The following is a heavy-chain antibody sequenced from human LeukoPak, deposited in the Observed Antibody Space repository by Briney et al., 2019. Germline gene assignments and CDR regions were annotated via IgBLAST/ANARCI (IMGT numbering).Heavy chain of an antibody. J-gene: IGHJ4*02. Sequence: TGGSLRLSCAASGFTFSNYGMHWVRQAPGKGLEWVAVISYDGSNKYYADSVRRLFTLSRNNYKNTLYLQLNSLRAEDTAVYYCAKDYSDSSGYLDYWGQGTLVTVSS. CDR1: GFTFSNYG. CDR3: AKDYSDSSGYLDY. D-gene: IGHD3-22*01. CDR2: ISYDGSNK. V-gene: IGHV3-30*18.